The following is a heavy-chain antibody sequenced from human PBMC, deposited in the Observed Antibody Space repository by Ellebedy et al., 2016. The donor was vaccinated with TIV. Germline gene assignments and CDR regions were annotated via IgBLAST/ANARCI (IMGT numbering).Heavy chain of an antibody. CDR2: IYYSGST. Sequence: MPSETLSLTCTVSGGSISSSSYYWGWIRQPPGKGLEWIGSIYYSGSTYYNPSLKSRVTISVDTSKNQFSLKLSSVTAADTAVYYCATRYCSSTSCYGPIDYWGQGTLVTVSS. CDR3: ATRYCSSTSCYGPIDY. J-gene: IGHJ4*02. D-gene: IGHD2-2*01. V-gene: IGHV4-39*01. CDR1: GGSISSSSYY.